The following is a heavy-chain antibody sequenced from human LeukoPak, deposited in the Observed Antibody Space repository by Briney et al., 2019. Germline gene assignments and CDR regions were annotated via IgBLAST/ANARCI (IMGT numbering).Heavy chain of an antibody. V-gene: IGHV3-30*04. J-gene: IGHJ4*02. CDR3: ARDRSGYDSLDY. CDR2: ISYDGSNK. CDR1: GFTFSSYE. Sequence: GGSLRLFCAASGFTFSSYEMNWVRQAPGKGLEWVAVISYDGSNKYYADSVKGRFTISRDNSKNTLYLQMNSLRAEDTAVYYCARDRSGYDSLDYWGQGTLVTVSS. D-gene: IGHD5-12*01.